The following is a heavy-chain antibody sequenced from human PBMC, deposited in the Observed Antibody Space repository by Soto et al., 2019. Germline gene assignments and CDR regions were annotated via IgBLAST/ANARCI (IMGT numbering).Heavy chain of an antibody. CDR1: GYAFTTYG. J-gene: IGHJ4*02. V-gene: IGHV1-18*01. D-gene: IGHD6-6*01. Sequence: QVHLVQSGAEVKKPGASVKVSCKGSGYAFTTYGITWVRQAPGQGLEWMGWISAHNGNTNYAQKLQGRVTVTRNTSTSTAYMELRSLRSDDTAVYYCARGRDGDYWGQGAMVTVSS. CDR2: ISAHNGNT. CDR3: ARGRDGDY.